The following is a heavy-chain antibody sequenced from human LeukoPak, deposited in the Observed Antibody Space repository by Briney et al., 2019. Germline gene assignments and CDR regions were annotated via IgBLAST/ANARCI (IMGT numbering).Heavy chain of an antibody. J-gene: IGHJ3*02. D-gene: IGHD2-8*01. CDR2: VSSSGTT. CDR1: GGSISRDGHY. CDR3: AREMVRDAFDI. V-gene: IGHV4-31*03. Sequence: SETLSLTCTVSGGSISRDGHYWSWIRQYPGKGLESIGSVSSSGTTTYNPSLKSRVTISLDTSPNQFSLNLRSLTAADTAVYYCAREMVRDAFDIWGQGTMVTVSS.